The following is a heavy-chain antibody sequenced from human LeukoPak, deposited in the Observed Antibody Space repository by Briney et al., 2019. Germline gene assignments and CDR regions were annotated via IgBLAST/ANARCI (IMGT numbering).Heavy chain of an antibody. CDR2: ISSNGGST. J-gene: IGHJ4*02. V-gene: IGHV3-64*01. CDR1: GFTFSSYA. CDR3: AGWGRTSCYEE. Sequence: GGSLRLSCAASGFTFSSYAMHWVRQAPGKGLEYVSAISSNGGSTYYANSVKGRFTISRDNSKNTLYLQMGSLRAEDMAVYYCAGWGRTSCYEEWGQGTLVTVSS. D-gene: IGHD2-2*01.